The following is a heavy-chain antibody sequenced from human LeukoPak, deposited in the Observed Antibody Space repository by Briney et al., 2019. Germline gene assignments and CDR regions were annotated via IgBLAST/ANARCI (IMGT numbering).Heavy chain of an antibody. D-gene: IGHD2-15*01. Sequence: PGGSLRLSCAASGFTFSSYGMHWVRQAPGKGLEWVAIISYDGNNKYYVDSVKGRFTISRDNAKNSLYLQMNSLRAEDTALYYCARCSGGSSYHSDDVWGQGTLVTVSS. J-gene: IGHJ4*02. CDR3: ARCSGGSSYHSDDV. V-gene: IGHV3-30*03. CDR2: ISYDGNNK. CDR1: GFTFSSYG.